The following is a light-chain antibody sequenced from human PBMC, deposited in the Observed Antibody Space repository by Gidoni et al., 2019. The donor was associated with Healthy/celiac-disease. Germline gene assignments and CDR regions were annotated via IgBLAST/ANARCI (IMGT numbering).Light chain of an antibody. CDR1: QDISNY. J-gene: IGKJ5*01. V-gene: IGKV1-33*01. CDR3: QQYDNLQIT. CDR2: DAS. Sequence: DIQMPQSPSSLSASVGDRVTITCQASQDISNYLNWYQQKPGKAPKLLSYDASNLETGVPSRFSGSGSGTDFTCTISSLQPEDIATYYCQQYDNLQITFXQXTRLEIK.